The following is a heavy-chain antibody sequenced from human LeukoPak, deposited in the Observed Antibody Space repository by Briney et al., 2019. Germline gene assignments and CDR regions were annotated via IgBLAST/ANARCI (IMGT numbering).Heavy chain of an antibody. CDR2: ISDSGST. D-gene: IGHD2-15*01. CDR1: GGSVSSGRYY. V-gene: IGHV4-61*01. Sequence: ASETLSLTCAVSGGSVSSGRYYWSWIRQPPGKGLEWIGYISDSGSTNYNPSLKSRVTIALDTSKNQFSLKLSSVTAADTAVYYCATRPGGSGYSLPYFDYWGQGTLVTVSS. J-gene: IGHJ4*02. CDR3: ATRPGGSGYSLPYFDY.